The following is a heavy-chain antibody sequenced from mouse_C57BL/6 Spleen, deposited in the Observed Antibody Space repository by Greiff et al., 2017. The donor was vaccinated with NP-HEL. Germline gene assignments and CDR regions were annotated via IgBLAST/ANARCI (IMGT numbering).Heavy chain of an antibody. Sequence: QVQLQQPGAELVKPGASVKLSCKASGYTFTSYWMHWVKQRPGQGLEWIGMIHPNSGSTNYNEKFKSKATLTVDKSSSTAYMQLSSLTSEDSAVYYSAKIIITTRWYFEVWGTGTTVTVSS. CDR1: GYTFTSYW. CDR2: IHPNSGST. V-gene: IGHV1-64*01. CDR3: AKIIITTRWYFEV. D-gene: IGHD1-1*01. J-gene: IGHJ1*03.